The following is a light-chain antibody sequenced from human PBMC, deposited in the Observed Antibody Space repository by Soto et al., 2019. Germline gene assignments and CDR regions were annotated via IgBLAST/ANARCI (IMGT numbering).Light chain of an antibody. CDR2: AAS. CDR1: QSISSY. Sequence: DIQMTQSPSCLSSSVGDIVTITCRASQSISSYLNWYQQKPGKAPKVLIYAASSLQSGIPSRFSGSGSGTDFTLTISSLQPEDFATYYCQQSYSIPWTFGQGTKVDI. J-gene: IGKJ1*01. CDR3: QQSYSIPWT. V-gene: IGKV1-39*01.